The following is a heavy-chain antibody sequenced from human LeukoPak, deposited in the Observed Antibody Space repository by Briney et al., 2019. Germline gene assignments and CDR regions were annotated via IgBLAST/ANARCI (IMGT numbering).Heavy chain of an antibody. CDR2: INPNSGGT. J-gene: IGHJ4*02. CDR3: ARGFALYSSRLRGGRIDY. Sequence: ASVKVSCKASGGTFSSYAISWVRQAPGQGLEWMGWINPNSGGTNYALKFQGRVTMTRDTSISTAYMELTRLRSVDTAVYYCARGFALYSSRLRGGRIDYWGQGTLVTVSS. D-gene: IGHD6-13*01. V-gene: IGHV1-2*02. CDR1: GGTFSSYA.